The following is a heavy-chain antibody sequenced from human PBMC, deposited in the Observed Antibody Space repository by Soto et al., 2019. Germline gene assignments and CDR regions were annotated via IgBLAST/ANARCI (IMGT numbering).Heavy chain of an antibody. J-gene: IGHJ4*02. CDR2: INHSGST. V-gene: IGHV4-34*01. CDR1: GGSFSGYY. CDR3: ARAFKLPWPSYSSSPTGVYYFDY. D-gene: IGHD6-13*01. Sequence: SETLSLTCAVYGGSFSGYYWSWIRQPPGKGLEWIGEINHSGSTNYNPSLKSRVTISVDTSKNQFSLKLSSVTAADTAVYYCARAFKLPWPSYSSSPTGVYYFDYWGQGTLVTVSS.